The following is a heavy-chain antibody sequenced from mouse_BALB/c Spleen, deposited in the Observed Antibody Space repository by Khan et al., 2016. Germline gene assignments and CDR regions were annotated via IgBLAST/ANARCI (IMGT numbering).Heavy chain of an antibody. CDR2: INPDSSTI. V-gene: IGHV4-1*02. CDR3: ASTVWYFDV. Sequence: EVKLLESGGGLVQPGGSLKLSCAASGFDFSRSWMSWVRQAPGKGLEWIGEINPDSSTINYTPSLRDNFILSRDNDNTTLYLQMSQVHSETTALYDCASTVWYFDVWGAGTTVTVSS. J-gene: IGHJ1*01. CDR1: GFDFSRSW.